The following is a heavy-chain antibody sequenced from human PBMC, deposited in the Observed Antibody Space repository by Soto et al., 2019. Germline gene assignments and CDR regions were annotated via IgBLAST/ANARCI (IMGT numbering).Heavy chain of an antibody. CDR2: IYYSGST. D-gene: IGHD6-13*01. J-gene: IGHJ4*02. Sequence: SETLSLTCTVSGGSISSGDYYWSWIRQPPGKGLEWIGCIYYSGSTYYNPSLKSRVTISVDTSKNQFSLKLSSVTATDTAVYYCASRHSSPYFDYWGQGTLVTVSS. V-gene: IGHV4-30-4*01. CDR3: ASRHSSPYFDY. CDR1: GGSISSGDYY.